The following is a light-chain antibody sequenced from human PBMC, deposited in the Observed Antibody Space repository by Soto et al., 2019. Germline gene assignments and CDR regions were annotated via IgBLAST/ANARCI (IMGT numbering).Light chain of an antibody. V-gene: IGKV3-15*01. CDR1: QSVSSN. Sequence: EIVMTQSPATLSVSPGERATLSCRASQSVSSNLAWYQQKPGQAPRLLIYGASTSATGIPARFSGSGSGTEFTLTIGSLQSEDFAVDYCQQYNNWPLTFGGGTKVEIK. CDR3: QQYNNWPLT. CDR2: GAS. J-gene: IGKJ4*01.